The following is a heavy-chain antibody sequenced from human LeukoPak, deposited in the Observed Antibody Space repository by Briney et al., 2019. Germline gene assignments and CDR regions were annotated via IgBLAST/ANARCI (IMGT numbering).Heavy chain of an antibody. V-gene: IGHV3-53*01. CDR3: ARGGLWELSGLCYFDY. Sequence: GGSLRLSCAASGFTVSSNYMSWVRQAPGKGLEWVSVIYSGGSTYYADSVKGRFTISRDNSKSTLYIQMNSLRAEDTAVYYCARGGLWELSGLCYFDYWGQGTLVTVSS. CDR1: GFTVSSNY. J-gene: IGHJ4*02. CDR2: IYSGGST. D-gene: IGHD1-26*01.